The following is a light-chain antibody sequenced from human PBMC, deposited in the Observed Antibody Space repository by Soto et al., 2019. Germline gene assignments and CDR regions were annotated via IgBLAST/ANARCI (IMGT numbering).Light chain of an antibody. CDR1: QGIRND. V-gene: IGKV1-6*01. CDR3: LQDYNYPWT. CDR2: ATS. Sequence: AIQMTQSPSSLSASVGDRVTITCRASQGIRNDLGWYQKKPGKAPKLLIYATSTLQSGVPSRFSGSGSGTDFSLTITSLQPEDFATYYCLQDYNYPWTFGQGTKVEIK. J-gene: IGKJ1*01.